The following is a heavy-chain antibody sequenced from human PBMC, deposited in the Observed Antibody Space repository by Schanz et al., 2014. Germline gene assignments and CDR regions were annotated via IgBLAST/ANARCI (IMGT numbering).Heavy chain of an antibody. Sequence: QVHLVQSGSELKKPGASVKVSCKASGNTFTSYGISWVRQAPGQGLEWMGWINPNSGGTNYPQRFQGRVTTTRDTSSRTVYMQLSRLTSDDTAVYFCARERGRGYCSRTSCSKDYGMDVWGQGTTVTVSS. D-gene: IGHD2-2*01. J-gene: IGHJ6*02. V-gene: IGHV1-2*02. CDR2: INPNSGGT. CDR3: ARERGRGYCSRTSCSKDYGMDV. CDR1: GNTFTSYG.